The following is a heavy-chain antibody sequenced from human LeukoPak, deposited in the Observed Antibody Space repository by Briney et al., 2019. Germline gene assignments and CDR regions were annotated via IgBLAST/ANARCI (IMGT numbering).Heavy chain of an antibody. Sequence: PGRSLRLSCAASGFTFSSYGMHWVRQAPGKGVEGVAVIWYDGSNKYYAESVKGGFTISRDNSKNTLYLQMNSLRAEDTAVYYCAKDSMVYCSSTSCYGVNFDYWGQGTLVTASS. V-gene: IGHV3-33*06. CDR2: IWYDGSNK. CDR1: GFTFSSYG. D-gene: IGHD2-2*01. J-gene: IGHJ4*02. CDR3: AKDSMVYCSSTSCYGVNFDY.